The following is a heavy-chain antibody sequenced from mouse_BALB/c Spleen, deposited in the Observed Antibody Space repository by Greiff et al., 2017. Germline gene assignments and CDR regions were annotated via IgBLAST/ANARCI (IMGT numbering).Heavy chain of an antibody. CDR2: ISYSGST. V-gene: IGHV3-2*02. D-gene: IGHD1-1*01. J-gene: IGHJ4*01. CDR1: GYSITSDYA. Sequence: VQLKESGPGLVKPSQSLSLTCTVTGYSITSDYAWNWIRQFPGNKLEWMGYISYSGSTSYNPSLKSRISITRDTSKNQFFLQLNSVTTEDTATYYCATLREMDYWGQGTSVTVSS. CDR3: ATLREMDY.